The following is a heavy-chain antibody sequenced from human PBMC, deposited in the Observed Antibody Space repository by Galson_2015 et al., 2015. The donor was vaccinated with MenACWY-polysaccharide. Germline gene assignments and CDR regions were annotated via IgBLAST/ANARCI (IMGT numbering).Heavy chain of an antibody. Sequence: SLRLSCAASGFSFSIYFMHWVRHAPGKVWVSRITPDGSNPIYAASVKGRFTVSRDNAKNTLYLQLSSLRAEDTGVYYCVRGSRGGKGMDVWGQGTTGTVTS. V-gene: IGHV3-74*01. CDR1: GFSFSIYF. J-gene: IGHJ6*02. D-gene: IGHD6-19*01. CDR2: ITPDGSNP. CDR3: VRGSRGGKGMDV.